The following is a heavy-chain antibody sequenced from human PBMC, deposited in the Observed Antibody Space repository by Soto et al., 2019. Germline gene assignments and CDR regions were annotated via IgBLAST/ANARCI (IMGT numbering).Heavy chain of an antibody. V-gene: IGHV3-21*01. Sequence: PGGSLRLSCAASGLTFSRYAMNWVRQAPGKGLEWVSSISSSSSYIYYADSVKGRFTISRDNAKNSLYLQMNSLRTEDTAVYYCARDLGWELPDYYYGMDVWGQGTTVTVSS. CDR2: ISSSSSYI. CDR1: GLTFSRYA. CDR3: ARDLGWELPDYYYGMDV. J-gene: IGHJ6*02. D-gene: IGHD1-26*01.